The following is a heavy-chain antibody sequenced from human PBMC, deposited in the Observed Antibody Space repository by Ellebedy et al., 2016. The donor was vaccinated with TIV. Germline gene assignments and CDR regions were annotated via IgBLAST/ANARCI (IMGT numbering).Heavy chain of an antibody. V-gene: IGHV4-34*01. Sequence: SETLSLTXAVSDTSFSGNYWSWIRQSPGKGLEWIGEIGLTGDTNYNPSLKSRVTISVDTTKKQFSLKLSFATAAGTAVYYCARVRTPIYYGSGRHNHFDHYMDVWGDGTTVTVSS. J-gene: IGHJ6*03. CDR1: DTSFSGNY. CDR3: ARVRTPIYYGSGRHNHFDHYMDV. D-gene: IGHD3-10*01. CDR2: IGLTGDT.